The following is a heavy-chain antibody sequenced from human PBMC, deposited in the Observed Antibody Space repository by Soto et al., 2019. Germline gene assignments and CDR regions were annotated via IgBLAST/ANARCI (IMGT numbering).Heavy chain of an antibody. Sequence: QVQLQESGPGLVKPSETLSLTCTVSGGSISNHYWSWIRQPPGKGLEWIGYIYYNGNTNYTPSLKSRVTMAVDTSNNQISLKLSSVTAADTAVYYCARANWYSEYWGQGTLVTVSS. CDR3: ARANWYSEY. V-gene: IGHV4-59*11. D-gene: IGHD7-27*01. CDR1: GGSISNHY. J-gene: IGHJ4*02. CDR2: IYYNGNT.